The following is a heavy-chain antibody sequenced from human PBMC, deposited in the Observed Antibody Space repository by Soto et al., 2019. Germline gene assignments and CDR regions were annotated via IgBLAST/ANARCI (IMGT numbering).Heavy chain of an antibody. CDR3: ARGPGRYFDWFGDDY. CDR1: GGTFSSYT. Sequence: QVQLVQSGAEVKKPGSSVKVSCKASGGTFSSYTISWVRQAPGQGLEWMGRIIPILGIANYAQKFQGRVTITADKSTSTAYMELSSLRSEDTAVYYCARGPGRYFDWFGDDYWGQGTLVTVSS. J-gene: IGHJ4*02. D-gene: IGHD3-9*01. CDR2: IIPILGIA. V-gene: IGHV1-69*02.